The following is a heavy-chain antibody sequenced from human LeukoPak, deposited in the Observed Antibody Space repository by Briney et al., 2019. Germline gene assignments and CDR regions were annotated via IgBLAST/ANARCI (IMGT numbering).Heavy chain of an antibody. Sequence: GIINPSGGSTSYAQKFQGRVTMTRDTSTSTVYMELSSLRSEDTAVYYCARGGRGATGAFDIWGQGTMVTVSS. D-gene: IGHD1-26*01. CDR3: ARGGRGATGAFDI. J-gene: IGHJ3*02. V-gene: IGHV1-46*01. CDR2: INPSGGST.